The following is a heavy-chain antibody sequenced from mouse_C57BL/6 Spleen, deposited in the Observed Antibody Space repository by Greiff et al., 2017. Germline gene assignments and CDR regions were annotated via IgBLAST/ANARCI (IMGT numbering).Heavy chain of an antibody. D-gene: IGHD2-5*01. J-gene: IGHJ1*03. CDR3: GRSSYSNDGYFEG. V-gene: IGHV1-85*01. Sequence: VQLQQSGPELVKPGASVKLSCKASGYTFTSYDINWVKQRPGQGLEWIGWIYPRDGSTKSNEKFKGKATLTVDTSSSTAYMELHSLTSEDSAVYFCGRSSYSNDGYFEGWGTGTTVTVSS. CDR2: IYPRDGST. CDR1: GYTFTSYD.